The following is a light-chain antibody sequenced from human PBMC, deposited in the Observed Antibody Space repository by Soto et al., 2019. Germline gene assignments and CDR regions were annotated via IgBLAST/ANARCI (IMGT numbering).Light chain of an antibody. CDR2: EVS. V-gene: IGLV2-14*01. CDR1: SSDVGGYKY. Sequence: QSALTQPASVSGSPGQSITISCTGTSSDVGGYKYVSWYQQHPGKAPKLMIYEVSNRSSGVSNRFSGSKSGNTASLTISGLQAEDEADYYCSSYTSSRTLGFGGGTKLTVL. CDR3: SSYTSSRTLG. J-gene: IGLJ3*02.